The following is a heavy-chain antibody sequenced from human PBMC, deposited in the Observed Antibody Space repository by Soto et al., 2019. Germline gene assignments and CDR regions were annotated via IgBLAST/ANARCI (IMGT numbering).Heavy chain of an antibody. CDR3: ARDSPIYGDYALDY. V-gene: IGHV3-21*01. Sequence: EVQLVESGGGLVKPGGSVRLSCAASGFTFSSYTMNWVRQAPGKGLEWVSSISSSSSYIYYADSVKGRFTISRDNAKNSLYLQMNSLRAEDTAVYYCARDSPIYGDYALDYWGQGTLVTVSS. CDR1: GFTFSSYT. D-gene: IGHD4-17*01. J-gene: IGHJ4*02. CDR2: ISSSSSYI.